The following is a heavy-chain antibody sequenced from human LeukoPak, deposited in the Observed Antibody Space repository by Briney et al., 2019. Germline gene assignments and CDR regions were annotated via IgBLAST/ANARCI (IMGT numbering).Heavy chain of an antibody. J-gene: IGHJ4*02. CDR3: ARDGRTAARPGLQFGY. D-gene: IGHD6-6*01. Sequence: GGSLRLSCAASGFTFSSYSMNWVRQAPGKGLEWVSSISSSSSYIYYADSVKGRFTISRDNAKNSLYLQMNSLRAEDTAVYYCARDGRTAARPGLQFGYWGQGTLVTVSS. V-gene: IGHV3-21*01. CDR1: GFTFSSYS. CDR2: ISSSSSYI.